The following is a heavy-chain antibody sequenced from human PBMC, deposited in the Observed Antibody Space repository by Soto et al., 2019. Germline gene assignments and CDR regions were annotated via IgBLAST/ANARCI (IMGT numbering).Heavy chain of an antibody. V-gene: IGHV1-18*01. CDR2: ISAYNGNT. Sequence: QVQLVQSGAEVKKPGASVKVSCKASGYTFTSYGISWVRQAPGQGLEWMGWISAYNGNTNYAQKLQGRVTMTTDTSTSTAYMELRSLRSDDTAVYYCALHPVAVVVVAATVGAFDIWCQGTMVTVSS. CDR3: ALHPVAVVVVAATVGAFDI. D-gene: IGHD2-15*01. J-gene: IGHJ3*02. CDR1: GYTFTSYG.